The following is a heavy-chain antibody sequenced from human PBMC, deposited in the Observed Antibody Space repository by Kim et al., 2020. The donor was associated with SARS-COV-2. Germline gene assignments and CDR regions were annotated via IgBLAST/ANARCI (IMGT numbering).Heavy chain of an antibody. CDR1: GGSFSGYY. J-gene: IGHJ6*03. Sequence: SETLSLTCAVYGGSFSGYYWSWIRQPPGKGLEWIGEINHSGSTNYNPSLKSRVTISVDTSKNQFSLKLSSVTAADTAVYYCARTSLFGQRNKKTEKAAPMQTNYYYYYMDVWGKGTTVTVSS. CDR2: INHSGST. CDR3: ARTSLFGQRNKKTEKAAPMQTNYYYYYMDV. D-gene: IGHD6-13*01. V-gene: IGHV4-34*01.